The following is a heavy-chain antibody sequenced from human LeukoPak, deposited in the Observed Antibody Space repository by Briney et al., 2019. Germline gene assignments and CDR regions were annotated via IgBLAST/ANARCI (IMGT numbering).Heavy chain of an antibody. J-gene: IGHJ6*03. D-gene: IGHD1-14*01. V-gene: IGHV4-59*05. CDR2: IYFSGST. CDR3: ARTFYYYYYMDV. Sequence: SETLSLTCTVSGGSISSYYWSWIRQPPGKGLEWIGSIYFSGSTYYNPSLKSRVTISVDTSKNQFSLKLSSVTAADTAVYYCARTFYYYYYMDVWGEGTTVTISS. CDR1: GGSISSYY.